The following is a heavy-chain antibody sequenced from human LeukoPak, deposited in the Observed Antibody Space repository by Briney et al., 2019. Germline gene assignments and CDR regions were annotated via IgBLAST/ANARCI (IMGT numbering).Heavy chain of an antibody. D-gene: IGHD5-12*01. CDR3: ASRPAMIPDRMDV. J-gene: IGHJ6*02. V-gene: IGHV4-34*01. CDR1: GGSFSGYY. CDR2: INHSGST. Sequence: SETLSLTCAVYGGSFSGYYWSWIRQPPGKGLEWIGEINHSGSTNYNPSLKSRVTISVDTSKNQFSLKLSSVTAADTAVYYCASRPAMIPDRMDVWGQGTTVTVSS.